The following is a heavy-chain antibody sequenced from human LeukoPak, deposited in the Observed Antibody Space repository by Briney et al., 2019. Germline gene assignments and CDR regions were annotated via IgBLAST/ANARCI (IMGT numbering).Heavy chain of an antibody. J-gene: IGHJ1*01. Sequence: PGGSLRLSCAASGFTFDDYAMHWVRQAPGKGLEWVSGISWNSGSIGYADSVKGRFTISRDNAKNSLYLQMNSLRAEDTALYYCAKAQGYCSSTSCYSAEYFQHWGQGTLVTVSS. D-gene: IGHD2-2*01. CDR2: ISWNSGSI. CDR3: AKAQGYCSSTSCYSAEYFQH. CDR1: GFTFDDYA. V-gene: IGHV3-9*01.